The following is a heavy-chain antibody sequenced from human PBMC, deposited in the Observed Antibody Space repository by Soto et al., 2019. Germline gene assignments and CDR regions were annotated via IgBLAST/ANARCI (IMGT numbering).Heavy chain of an antibody. J-gene: IGHJ5*02. CDR2: IYYSGST. Sequence: SQTLPLPYTVFYGNISNSSYHRIWNNKPPGKGLEWIGSIYYSGSTYYNPSLKSRVTISVDTSKNQFSLKLSSVTAADTAVYYCARLGVYYYGSGSYHLGNWFDPWGQGTLVTVSS. CDR3: ARLGVYYYGSGSYHLGNWFDP. V-gene: IGHV4-39*01. CDR1: YGNISNSSYH. D-gene: IGHD3-10*01.